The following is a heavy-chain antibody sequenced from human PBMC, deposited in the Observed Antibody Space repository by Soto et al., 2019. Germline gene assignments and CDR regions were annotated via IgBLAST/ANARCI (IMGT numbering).Heavy chain of an antibody. V-gene: IGHV3-23*01. CDR3: ANLGSPLLYYFDY. CDR2: ISGSGGST. CDR1: GFTFSSYA. Sequence: GGSLRLSCAASGFTFSSYAMSWVRQAPGKGLEWVSAISGSGGSTYYADSVKGRFTISRDNSKNTLYLQMNSLRAEDTAVYYCANLGSPLLYYFDYWAQGTLVTVSS. J-gene: IGHJ4*02. D-gene: IGHD2-15*01.